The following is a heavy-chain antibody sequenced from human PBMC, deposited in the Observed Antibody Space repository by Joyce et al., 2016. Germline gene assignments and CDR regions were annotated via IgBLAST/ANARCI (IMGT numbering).Heavy chain of an antibody. J-gene: IGHJ3*01. CDR1: GHTLSELS. Sequence: QVQLLQSAAAVKKPGASVKVSCKVSGHTLSELSIHWVRQAPGKGLEWMGGFDAEEGEISYAKKFQDRVTMTEDTSTDTAYMELSSLRSEDTAVYYCATGGGLQILPFDFWGQGTKVTVSS. D-gene: IGHD5-24*01. CDR3: ATGGGLQILPFDF. CDR2: FDAEEGEI. V-gene: IGHV1-24*01.